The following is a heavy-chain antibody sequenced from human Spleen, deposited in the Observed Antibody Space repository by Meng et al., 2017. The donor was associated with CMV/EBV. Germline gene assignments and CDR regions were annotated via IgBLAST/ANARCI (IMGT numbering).Heavy chain of an antibody. CDR1: GGTFSSYA. V-gene: IGHV1-69*05. J-gene: IGHJ4*02. Sequence: CTASGGTFSSYAINWVRQAPGHELEWIEHIIPMFRKANYAQKFQGRVTITTGESSGTVFMELSSLTLDDTAIYFCARVPDSRAPEDDYWGQGTLVTVSS. CDR3: ARVPDSRAPEDDY. D-gene: IGHD6-6*01. CDR2: IIPMFRKA.